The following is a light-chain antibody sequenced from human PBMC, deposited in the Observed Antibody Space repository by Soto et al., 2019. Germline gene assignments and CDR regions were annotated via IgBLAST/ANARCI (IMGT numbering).Light chain of an antibody. CDR1: SSNIGSNS. Sequence: QSVLTQPPSASGTPGQRVTISCSGSSSNIGSNSVNWYQQLPGTAPKLLIYSNNQRPSGVPDRFSGSKSGTSASLAISGLQSEDEADYYCAAWDGSLNGYVFGTGTKLPVL. CDR2: SNN. V-gene: IGLV1-44*01. J-gene: IGLJ1*01. CDR3: AAWDGSLNGYV.